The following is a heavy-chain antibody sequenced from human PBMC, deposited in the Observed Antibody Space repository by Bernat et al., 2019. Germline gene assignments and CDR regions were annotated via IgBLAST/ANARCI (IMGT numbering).Heavy chain of an antibody. CDR1: GGSSSSYY. V-gene: IGHV4-59*01. Sequence: QVQLQESGPGLVKPSETLSLTCTVSGGSSSSYYWNWIRQPPGKGLEWIGCIYYSGSTKYNPSLKSRVTISVDTSKNQISLKLSSVTAADTAVYYCARDGYYDSSGYLNDAFDIWGQGTMVTVSS. CDR2: IYYSGST. J-gene: IGHJ3*02. CDR3: ARDGYYDSSGYLNDAFDI. D-gene: IGHD3-22*01.